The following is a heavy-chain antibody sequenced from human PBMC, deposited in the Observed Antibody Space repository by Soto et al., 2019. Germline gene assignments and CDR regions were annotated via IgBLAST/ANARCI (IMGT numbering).Heavy chain of an antibody. D-gene: IGHD3-22*01. Sequence: QVQLQQWGAGLLKPSETLSLTCAVYGGSFSGYYWSWIRQPPGKGLEWIGEINHSGSTNYNPSLRSRVTISVATSKNQFSLKLSSVTAADTAAYYCARGRGWYYDSSGYYSARNWFDPWGQGTLVTVSS. V-gene: IGHV4-34*01. CDR2: INHSGST. CDR3: ARGRGWYYDSSGYYSARNWFDP. CDR1: GGSFSGYY. J-gene: IGHJ5*02.